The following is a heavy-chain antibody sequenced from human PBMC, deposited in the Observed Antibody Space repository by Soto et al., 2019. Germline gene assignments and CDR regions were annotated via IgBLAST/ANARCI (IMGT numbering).Heavy chain of an antibody. CDR2: ITPFSGDV. D-gene: IGHD1-26*01. V-gene: IGHV1-45*02. Sequence: SVKVSCKALGNTFSYRYLHWVRQAPGQALEWMGWITPFSGDVHYAQKFQERVTLTRDRSVNTGYMRMTSLRAEDTAIYFCASGGAGSGPFTWELPDYSGQGTLVTVSS. J-gene: IGHJ4*02. CDR3: ASGGAGSGPFTWELPDY. CDR1: GNTFSYRY.